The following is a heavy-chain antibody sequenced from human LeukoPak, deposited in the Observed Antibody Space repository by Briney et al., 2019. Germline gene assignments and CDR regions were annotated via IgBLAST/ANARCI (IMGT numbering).Heavy chain of an antibody. Sequence: SETLSLTCAVSGYSISSGYYWGWIRQPPGKGLEWIGSIYHSGSTYYNPSLKSRVTISVDTSKNQFSLKLSSVTAADTAVYYWARHALGYCSGGSCLNWFDPWGQGTLVTVTS. J-gene: IGHJ5*02. CDR2: IYHSGST. V-gene: IGHV4-38-2*01. CDR1: GYSISSGYY. CDR3: ARHALGYCSGGSCLNWFDP. D-gene: IGHD2-15*01.